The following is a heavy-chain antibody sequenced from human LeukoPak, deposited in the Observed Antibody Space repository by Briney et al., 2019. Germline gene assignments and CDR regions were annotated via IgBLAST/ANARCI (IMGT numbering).Heavy chain of an antibody. CDR2: IYYSGST. CDR1: GGSISSYN. Sequence: KPSETLSLTCTVSGGSISSYNWSWIRQPPGKGLEWIGYIYYSGSTNYNPPLKSRVTISVDTSKNQFSLKLSSVTAADTAVYYCAREYSSSSPFDPWGQGTLVTVSS. V-gene: IGHV4-59*01. D-gene: IGHD6-13*01. CDR3: AREYSSSSPFDP. J-gene: IGHJ5*02.